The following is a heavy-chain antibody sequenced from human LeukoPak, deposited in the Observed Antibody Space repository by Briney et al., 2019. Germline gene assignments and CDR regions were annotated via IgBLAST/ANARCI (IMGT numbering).Heavy chain of an antibody. V-gene: IGHV3-23*01. CDR1: GFTFSSYA. CDR2: ISGSGGST. CDR3: AKGRYYDSSGYPSAY. J-gene: IGHJ4*02. Sequence: GGSLRLSCAASGFTFSSYAMSWVRQAPGKGLEWVSAISGSGGSTYYADSVKGRFTISRDNSKNTLYLQMNSLRAEDTAVYYCAKGRYYDSSGYPSAYWGQGTLVTVSS. D-gene: IGHD3-22*01.